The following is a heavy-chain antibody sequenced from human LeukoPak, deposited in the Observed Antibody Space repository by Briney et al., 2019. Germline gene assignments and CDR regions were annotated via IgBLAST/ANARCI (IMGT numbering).Heavy chain of an antibody. CDR2: ISYDGSNK. CDR1: GFTFSSYA. V-gene: IGHV3-30*04. D-gene: IGHD5-12*01. CDR3: AKDGYSGYDLAFDY. Sequence: GGSLRLSCAASGFTFSSYAMHWVRQAPGKGLEWVAVISYDGSNKYYADSVKGRFTISRDNSKNTLYLQMNSLRAEDTAVYYCAKDGYSGYDLAFDYWGQGTLVTVSS. J-gene: IGHJ4*02.